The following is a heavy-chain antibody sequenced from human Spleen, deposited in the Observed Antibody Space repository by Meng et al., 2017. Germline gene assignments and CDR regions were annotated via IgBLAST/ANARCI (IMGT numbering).Heavy chain of an antibody. J-gene: IGHJ4*02. D-gene: IGHD6-6*01. V-gene: IGHV3-7*01. CDR3: AMGWGSSRAFDF. CDR1: GFTFSNYW. CDR2: IKADGSER. Sequence: GESLKISCAASGFTFSNYWMTWVRQAPGKGLEWVANIKADGSERFYVGSVKGRFTISRDNAMNSLYLQMNSLRAEDTALYYCAMGWGSSRAFDFWGQGTRVTVSS.